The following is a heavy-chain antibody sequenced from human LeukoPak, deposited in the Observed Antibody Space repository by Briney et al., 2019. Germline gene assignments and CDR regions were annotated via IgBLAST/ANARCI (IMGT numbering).Heavy chain of an antibody. J-gene: IGHJ4*02. Sequence: SETLSLTCTVSGYSISSGYYWGWIRQPPGKGLEWIGSIYHSGSTYYNPSLKSRVTISVDTSKNQFSLKLSSVTDADTAVYYCARDPPWGAVAGTKNFDYWGQGTLVTVSS. CDR3: ARDPPWGAVAGTKNFDY. V-gene: IGHV4-38-2*02. D-gene: IGHD6-19*01. CDR2: IYHSGST. CDR1: GYSISSGYY.